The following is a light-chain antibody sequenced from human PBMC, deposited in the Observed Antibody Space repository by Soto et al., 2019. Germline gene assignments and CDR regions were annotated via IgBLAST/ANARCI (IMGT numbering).Light chain of an antibody. V-gene: IGKV3D-15*02. J-gene: IGKJ1*01. CDR3: QQYGSSPGT. CDR1: ERVSTN. CDR2: SAS. Sequence: PGESATLSCRASERVSTNLAWYQQTPGQAPRLLIYSASRRPTDIPVRFSGSGSGAEFTLTISSLQSEDFAVYYCQQYGSSPGTFGQGTKVDIK.